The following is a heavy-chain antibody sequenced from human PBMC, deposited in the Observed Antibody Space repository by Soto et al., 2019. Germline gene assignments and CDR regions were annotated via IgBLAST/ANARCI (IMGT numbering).Heavy chain of an antibody. CDR3: GSVAGVRSAYLAY. J-gene: IGHJ4*02. CDR1: GASIGSGSYY. D-gene: IGHD3-16*01. CDR2: MHYSGST. Sequence: LSLTCTVSGASIGSGSYYWGWVRQPPGKGLEWIASMHYSGSTFYNPSLKSRVTISLDTSNNQFSLRMESVTAAAAAAYFCGSVAGVRSAYLAYWGQGTQVTVSS. V-gene: IGHV4-30-4*01.